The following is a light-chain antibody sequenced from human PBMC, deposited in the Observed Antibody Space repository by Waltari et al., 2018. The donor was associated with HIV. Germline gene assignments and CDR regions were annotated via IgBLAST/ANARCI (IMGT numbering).Light chain of an antibody. Sequence: QSALTQPPSASGSPGQSVTISCTGTSSDVGGFDYVSWYHQQPPKAPKLILYEVNRRPVGVPDRFSGSKSGHTASLTVSGLQPEDEGDYYCSSYKDANDSVFGGGTKLTVL. CDR3: SSYKDANDSV. J-gene: IGLJ2*01. V-gene: IGLV2-8*01. CDR2: EVN. CDR1: SSDVGGFDY.